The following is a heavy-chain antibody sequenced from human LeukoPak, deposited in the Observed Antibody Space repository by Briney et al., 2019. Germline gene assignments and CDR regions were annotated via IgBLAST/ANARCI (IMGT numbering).Heavy chain of an antibody. Sequence: GGSLRLSCAASGFTFSNYWMSWVRQAPGKGLEWVANIKEDGSEKDYVDSVKGRFTISRDNAKNSLYLQMNSLRAEDTDVYYCARDLRDILTGYYYTTLYYYYGMDVWGQGTTVTVSS. CDR1: GFTFSNYW. D-gene: IGHD3-9*01. J-gene: IGHJ6*02. CDR2: IKEDGSEK. CDR3: ARDLRDILTGYYYTTLYYYYGMDV. V-gene: IGHV3-7*03.